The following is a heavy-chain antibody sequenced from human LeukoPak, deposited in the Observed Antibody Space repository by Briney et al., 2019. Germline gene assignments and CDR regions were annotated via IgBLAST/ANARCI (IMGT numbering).Heavy chain of an antibody. CDR2: IYSGGTT. V-gene: IGHV3-53*01. Sequence: GGSLRLSCTASGFTVSSNYMSWVRQAPGKGLEWVSVIYSGGTTYYADSVKGRFTISRDNAKNSLYLQMNDLTTEDTAVYFCARDEAYSSFDYWGQGTLVTVSS. D-gene: IGHD4-11*01. CDR1: GFTVSSNY. J-gene: IGHJ4*02. CDR3: ARDEAYSSFDY.